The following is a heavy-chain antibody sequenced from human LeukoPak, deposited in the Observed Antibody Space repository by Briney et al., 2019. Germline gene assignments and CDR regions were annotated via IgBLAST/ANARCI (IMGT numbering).Heavy chain of an antibody. CDR1: GGSFSGYY. D-gene: IGHD4-23*01. J-gene: IGHJ4*02. V-gene: IGHV4-34*01. Sequence: SETLSLTCGVYGGSFSGYYWSWIRQPPGKALEWIGEINHSGSTYYNPSLKSRVTISVDTSKNQFSLKLSSVTAADTAIYYCARIDGGHHLSPFDYWGQGTLVTVSS. CDR2: INHSGST. CDR3: ARIDGGHHLSPFDY.